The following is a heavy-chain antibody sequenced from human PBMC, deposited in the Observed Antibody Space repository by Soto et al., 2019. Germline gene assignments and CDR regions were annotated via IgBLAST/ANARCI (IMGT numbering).Heavy chain of an antibody. CDR2: IYYSGST. V-gene: IGHV4-59*08. CDR1: GDSVSSYY. CDR3: ARHSNRNYGLYYFDY. D-gene: IGHD4-4*01. J-gene: IGHJ4*02. Sequence: SETLSLTFTVCGDSVSSYYWSWIRQSPGKGLEWIGFIYYSGSTKYKPSLKSRVTISVDTSKNQFSLKVRSATAADTAVYYCARHSNRNYGLYYFDYWGLGALVTVSS.